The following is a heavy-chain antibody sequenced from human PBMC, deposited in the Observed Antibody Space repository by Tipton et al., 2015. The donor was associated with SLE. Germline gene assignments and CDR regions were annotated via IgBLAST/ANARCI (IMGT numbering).Heavy chain of an antibody. CDR1: GGSISSSSYY. CDR2: IYYSGST. V-gene: IGHV4-39*07. J-gene: IGHJ4*02. D-gene: IGHD4-17*01. CDR3: VYGDWLGLDY. Sequence: LRLSCTVSGGSISSSSYYWGWIRQPPGKGLEWIGSIYYSGSTNYNPSLKSRVTISVDTSKNQFSLKLSSVTAADTAVYYCVYGDWLGLDYWGQGTLVTVSS.